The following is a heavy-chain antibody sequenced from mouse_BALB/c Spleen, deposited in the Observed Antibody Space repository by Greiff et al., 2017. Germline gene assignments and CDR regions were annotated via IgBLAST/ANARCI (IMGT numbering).Heavy chain of an antibody. CDR1: GYTFTSYW. V-gene: IGHV1-7*01. D-gene: IGHD1-1*01. Sequence: VQLQESGAELAKPGASVKMSCKASGYTFTSYWMHWVKQRPGQGLEWIGYINPSTGYTEYNQKFKDKVTLTADKSSSTAYMQLSSLTSEDSAVYYCARWGFITTVVATNAMDYWGQGTSVTVSA. CDR3: ARWGFITTVVATNAMDY. J-gene: IGHJ4*01. CDR2: INPSTGYT.